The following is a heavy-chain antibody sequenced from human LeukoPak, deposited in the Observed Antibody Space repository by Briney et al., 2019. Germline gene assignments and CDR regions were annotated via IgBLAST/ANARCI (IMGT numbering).Heavy chain of an antibody. CDR3: ATGVVVVAADAFDI. D-gene: IGHD2-15*01. CDR2: MNPNSGIT. Sequence: GASVKVSCKASGYTFTSYDINWVRQATGQGLEWMGWMNPNSGITGYAQKFQGRVTMTRNTSISTAYMELSSLRSEDTAVYYCATGVVVVAADAFDIWGQGTMVTVSS. CDR1: GYTFTSYD. V-gene: IGHV1-8*01. J-gene: IGHJ3*02.